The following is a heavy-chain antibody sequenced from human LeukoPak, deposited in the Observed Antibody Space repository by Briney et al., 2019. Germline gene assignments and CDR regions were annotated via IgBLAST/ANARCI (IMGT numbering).Heavy chain of an antibody. CDR3: ARESTPYYDSSGYYCY. J-gene: IGHJ4*02. Sequence: ASVKVSCKASGGTFSSYAISWVRQAPGQGLEWMGRIIPIFGTANYAQKFQGRVTITADESTSTAYMELGSLRSEDTAVYYCARESTPYYDSSGYYCYWGQGTLVTVSS. CDR1: GGTFSSYA. V-gene: IGHV1-69*13. CDR2: IIPIFGTA. D-gene: IGHD3-22*01.